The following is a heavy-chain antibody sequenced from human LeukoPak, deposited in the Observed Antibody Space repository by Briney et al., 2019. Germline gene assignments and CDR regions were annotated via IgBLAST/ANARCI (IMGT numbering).Heavy chain of an antibody. Sequence: PSETLSLTCTVSGGSISSSSYYWGWIRQPPGKGLEWIGSIYYSGSTYYNPSLKGRATLSLDTSKNQFSLRLTSVTAADTAVYYCAKTARTFASWGPGTLVTVSS. J-gene: IGHJ5*01. D-gene: IGHD1-7*01. CDR1: GGSISSSSYY. CDR2: IYYSGST. V-gene: IGHV4-39*07. CDR3: AKTARTFAS.